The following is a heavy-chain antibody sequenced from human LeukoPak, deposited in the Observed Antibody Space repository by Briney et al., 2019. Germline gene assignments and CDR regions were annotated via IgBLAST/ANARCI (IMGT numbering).Heavy chain of an antibody. Sequence: PGGSLRLPCAASGFTFSKYWMTWVRQAPGKGLEWVANIKQDESEKYYGDSVKGRFTISRDNAKNSLYLQMNSLRAEDTAVYYCARDKEEMVRAPYAFGIWGQGTMVTVSS. CDR2: IKQDESEK. J-gene: IGHJ3*02. CDR3: ARDKEEMVRAPYAFGI. V-gene: IGHV3-7*01. CDR1: GFTFSKYW. D-gene: IGHD3-10*01.